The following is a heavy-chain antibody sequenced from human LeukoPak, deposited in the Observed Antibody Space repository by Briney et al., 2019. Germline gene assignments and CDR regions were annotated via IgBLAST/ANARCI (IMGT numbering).Heavy chain of an antibody. Sequence: SETLSLTCTVSGGSISSSSYYWGWIRQPPGKGLEWIGSIYYSGSTYYNPSLKSRVTISVDTSKSQFSLKLSSVTAADTAVYYCARGPPPDFDCWGQGTLVTVSS. V-gene: IGHV4-39*07. CDR1: GGSISSSSYY. CDR2: IYYSGST. CDR3: ARGPPPDFDC. J-gene: IGHJ4*02.